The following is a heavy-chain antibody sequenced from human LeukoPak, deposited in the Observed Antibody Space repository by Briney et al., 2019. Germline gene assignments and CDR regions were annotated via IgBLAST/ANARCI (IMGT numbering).Heavy chain of an antibody. D-gene: IGHD1-26*01. CDR2: ISYDGSNK. V-gene: IGHV3-30*04. CDR1: GFTFSSYA. CDR3: ARDGREYSGSYYGSSDFDY. J-gene: IGHJ4*02. Sequence: GGSLRLSCAASGFTFSSYAMHWVRQAPGKGLEWVAVISYDGSNKYYADSVKGRFTISRDNSKNTLYLQMNSLRAEDTAVYYCARDGREYSGSYYGSSDFDYWGQGTLVTVSS.